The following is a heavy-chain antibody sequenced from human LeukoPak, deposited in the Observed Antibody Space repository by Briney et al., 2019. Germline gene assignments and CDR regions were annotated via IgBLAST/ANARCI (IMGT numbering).Heavy chain of an antibody. J-gene: IGHJ4*02. CDR3: AKEDSGSYYRGADF. V-gene: IGHV3-23*01. CDR1: GFTFSSYA. CDR2: ITGSGTTR. Sequence: PGRSLRLSCAASGFTFSSYAMSWVRQAPGQGLEWVSAITGSGTTRFYADSVKGRFTISRDNSKNTLYLQMNSLRAEDSAAYYCAKEDSGSYYRGADFWGQGTLVTVSS. D-gene: IGHD1-26*01.